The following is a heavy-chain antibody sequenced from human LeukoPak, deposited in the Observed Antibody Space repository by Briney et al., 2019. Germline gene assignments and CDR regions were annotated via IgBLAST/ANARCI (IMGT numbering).Heavy chain of an antibody. J-gene: IGHJ4*02. CDR1: AGSISSSSYY. D-gene: IGHD5-24*01. CDR2: IYYSGHT. CDR3: ARHEEEDGYNAKTIDY. Sequence: SETLSLTCTVSAGSISSSSYYWGWIRQTPGKGLEWIGSIYYSGHTYYNPSLKSRITMSVDTSKNQFSLKVSYVTAADTAVYYCARHEEEDGYNAKTIDYWGQGTLVTVYS. V-gene: IGHV4-39*01.